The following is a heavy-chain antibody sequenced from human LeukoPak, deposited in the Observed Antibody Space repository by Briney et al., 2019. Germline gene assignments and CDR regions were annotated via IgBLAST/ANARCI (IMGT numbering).Heavy chain of an antibody. J-gene: IGHJ3*02. CDR3: ARQALHYDFWSGYYTRDAFDI. CDR2: IYYSGST. D-gene: IGHD3-3*01. V-gene: IGHV4-59*08. CDR1: GGSISSYY. Sequence: SETLSLTCTVSGGSISSYYWIWIRQPPGKGLEWIGYIYYSGSTNYNPSLKSRVTISVDTSKNQFSLKLSSVTAADTAVYYCARQALHYDFWSGYYTRDAFDIWGQGTMVTVSS.